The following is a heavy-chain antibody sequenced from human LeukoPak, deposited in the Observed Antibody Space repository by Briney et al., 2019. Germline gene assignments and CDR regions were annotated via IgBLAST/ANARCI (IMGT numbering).Heavy chain of an antibody. CDR2: INQYGSEK. D-gene: IGHD2-8*01. Sequence: PGGSLRLSCATSGFTFSTNWMSWVRQAPGKGLEWVANINQYGSEKYYVDSVKGRFTISRDNAKSSLYLQMNSLRADDTAVYYCANGDGFDYWGQGTLVTVSS. CDR1: GFTFSTNW. CDR3: ANGDGFDY. J-gene: IGHJ4*02. V-gene: IGHV3-7*01.